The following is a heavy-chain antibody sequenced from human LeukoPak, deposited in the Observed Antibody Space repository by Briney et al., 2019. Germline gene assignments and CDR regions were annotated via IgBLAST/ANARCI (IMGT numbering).Heavy chain of an antibody. CDR3: ASFYDILTGYPY. Sequence: GASVKVSCKVSGYTLTELSMHWVRQAPGKGLEWMGGFDPEDGETIYAQKFQGRVTMTEDTSTDTAYMELSSLRSEDTAVYYCASFYDILTGYPYWGQGTLVTVSS. CDR2: FDPEDGET. J-gene: IGHJ4*02. D-gene: IGHD3-9*01. CDR1: GYTLTELS. V-gene: IGHV1-24*01.